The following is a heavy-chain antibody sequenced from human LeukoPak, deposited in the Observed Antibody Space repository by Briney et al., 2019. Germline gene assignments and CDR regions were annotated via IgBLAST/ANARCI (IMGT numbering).Heavy chain of an antibody. CDR1: GASISSYY. Sequence: SETLSLTCTVSGASISSYYWSWIRQPPGKGLEWIGYIYYSGSTNYNPSLKSRVTISVDTSKNQFSLKLSSVTAADTAVYYCARSWYSSGWYDRFDYWGQGTLVTVSS. CDR2: IYYSGST. V-gene: IGHV4-59*01. J-gene: IGHJ4*02. D-gene: IGHD6-19*01. CDR3: ARSWYSSGWYDRFDY.